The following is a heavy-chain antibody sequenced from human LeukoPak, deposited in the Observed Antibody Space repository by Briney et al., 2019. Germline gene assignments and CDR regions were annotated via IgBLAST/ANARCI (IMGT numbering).Heavy chain of an antibody. J-gene: IGHJ4*02. CDR1: GFTFSRYA. CDR2: ISSNGGST. V-gene: IGHV3-64D*09. Sequence: GGSLRLSCSASGFTFSRYAMHWVRQAPGRGLEYVSAISSNGGSTYYGDSVKGRFTISRDNSKNTLYLQMSSLRAEDTAVYYCVKARGIQLWLPGDYWGQGTLVTVSS. CDR3: VKARGIQLWLPGDY. D-gene: IGHD5-18*01.